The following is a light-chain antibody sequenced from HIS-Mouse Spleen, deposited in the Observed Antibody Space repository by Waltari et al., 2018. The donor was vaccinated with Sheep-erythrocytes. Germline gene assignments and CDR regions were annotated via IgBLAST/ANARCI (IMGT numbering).Light chain of an antibody. V-gene: IGLV2-11*01. Sequence: QSALTQPRSVSGSPGQSVTISCTGTSSDVGGYNYVSWYHQHPGQAPKLMIYDVSKRPSGVPDRFSGSKSGNTASLTIPGLQAEDEADYYCCSYAGSYTLVFGGGTKLTVL. CDR3: CSYAGSYTLV. CDR1: SSDVGGYNY. J-gene: IGLJ2*01. CDR2: DVS.